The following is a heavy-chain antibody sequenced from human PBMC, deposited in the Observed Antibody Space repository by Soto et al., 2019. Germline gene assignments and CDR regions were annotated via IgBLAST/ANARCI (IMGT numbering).Heavy chain of an antibody. V-gene: IGHV3-30*18. CDR2: ISYDGSNK. Sequence: GGSLRLSCAASGFTFSSHGMHWVRQAPGKGLEWVAVISYDGSNKYYADSVKGRFTISRDNSKNTLYLQMNSLRAEDTAVYYCAKDVGYCSSTSCYFGWYYYYGMDVWGQGTTVTVSS. CDR3: AKDVGYCSSTSCYFGWYYYYGMDV. J-gene: IGHJ6*02. CDR1: GFTFSSHG. D-gene: IGHD2-2*03.